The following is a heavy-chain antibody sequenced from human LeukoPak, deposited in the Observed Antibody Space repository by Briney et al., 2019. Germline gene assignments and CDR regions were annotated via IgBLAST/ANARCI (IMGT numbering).Heavy chain of an antibody. J-gene: IGHJ5*02. CDR2: ISVYNGKT. Sequence: ASVKVSCKASGSTFTNYGITWVRQAPGQGLEWMGWISVYNGKTNYAQKLQDRVTMTTDTSTSTAYMELRSLRSDDTAVYYCAREWKSSFDPWGQGTLVTVSS. D-gene: IGHD1-1*01. V-gene: IGHV1-18*01. CDR3: AREWKSSFDP. CDR1: GSTFTNYG.